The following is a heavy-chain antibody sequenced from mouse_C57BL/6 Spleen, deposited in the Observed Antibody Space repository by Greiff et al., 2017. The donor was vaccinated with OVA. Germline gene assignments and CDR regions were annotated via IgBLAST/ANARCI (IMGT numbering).Heavy chain of an antibody. D-gene: IGHD2-3*01. CDR2: ISSGSSTI. J-gene: IGHJ1*03. Sequence: EVQLVESGGGLVKPGGSLKLSCAASGFTFSDYGMHWVRQAPEKGLEWVAYISSGSSTIYYADTVKGRFTISRDNAKNTLFLQMTSLRSEDTAMYYCARPDGYWGYFDVWGTGTTVTVSS. V-gene: IGHV5-17*01. CDR3: ARPDGYWGYFDV. CDR1: GFTFSDYG.